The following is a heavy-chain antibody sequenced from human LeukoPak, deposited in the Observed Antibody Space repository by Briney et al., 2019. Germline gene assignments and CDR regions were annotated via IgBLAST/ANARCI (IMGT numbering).Heavy chain of an antibody. CDR3: ARLRRWLQNFDY. Sequence: PSETLSLTCTVSGGSISSSSYYWGWIRQPPGKGLEWIGSIYYSGSTYYNPSLESRVTISVDTSKNQFSLKLSSVTAADTAVYYCARLRRWLQNFDYWGQGTLVTVSS. D-gene: IGHD5-24*01. CDR2: IYYSGST. V-gene: IGHV4-39*01. CDR1: GGSISSSSYY. J-gene: IGHJ4*02.